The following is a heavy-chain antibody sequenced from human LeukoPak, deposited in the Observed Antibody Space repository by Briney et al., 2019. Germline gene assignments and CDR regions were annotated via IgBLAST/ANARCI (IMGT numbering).Heavy chain of an antibody. D-gene: IGHD2-15*01. CDR2: INHSGST. Sequence: PSETLSLTCAVYGGSFSGYYWSWIRQPPGKGLEWIGEINHSGSTYYNPSLKSRVTISVDTSRNQFSLKLSSVTAADTAVYYCARTRPHCSGPTCYPLLDYWGQGTLVTVSS. CDR1: GGSFSGYY. CDR3: ARTRPHCSGPTCYPLLDY. J-gene: IGHJ4*02. V-gene: IGHV4-34*01.